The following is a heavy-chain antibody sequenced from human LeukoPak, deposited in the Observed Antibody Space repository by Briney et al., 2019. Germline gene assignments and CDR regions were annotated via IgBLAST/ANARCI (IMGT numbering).Heavy chain of an antibody. V-gene: IGHV3-30*04. Sequence: GRSLRLSCAASGFTFSSYAMHWVRQAPGKGLEWVAVISYDGSNKYYADSVKGRLTISRDNSKNTLYLQMNSLRAEDTAVYYCARDMVRGVIVNYYYYYGMDVWGQGTTVTVSS. D-gene: IGHD3-10*01. J-gene: IGHJ6*02. CDR3: ARDMVRGVIVNYYYYYGMDV. CDR1: GFTFSSYA. CDR2: ISYDGSNK.